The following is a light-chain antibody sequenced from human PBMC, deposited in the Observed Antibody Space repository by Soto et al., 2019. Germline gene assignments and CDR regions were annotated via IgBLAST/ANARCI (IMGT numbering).Light chain of an antibody. Sequence: EVVLMQSPGTLSLSPGERATLSCRTSQSVSSTSLAWYHQRPGQAPRLLIHAASRRATGIPDRFSGSGSGTDFTLTISRLEPEDFAVYYCQQYGNSPQTFGQGTKVDIK. CDR1: QSVSSTS. CDR3: QQYGNSPQT. J-gene: IGKJ1*01. V-gene: IGKV3-20*01. CDR2: AAS.